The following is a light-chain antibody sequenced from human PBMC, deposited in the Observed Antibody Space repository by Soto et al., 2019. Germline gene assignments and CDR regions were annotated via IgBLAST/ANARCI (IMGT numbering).Light chain of an antibody. Sequence: ENGLTQSPGTLSLSPGERATLSCRASQVTSRYLSWYQQRPGQAPRLLIYGASSRATGIPDMFSGSGSWTDFTLTISRLEPEDFAVYYCQQYSTSPISFGQGTRLEIK. CDR3: QQYSTSPIS. V-gene: IGKV3-20*01. CDR2: GAS. J-gene: IGKJ5*01. CDR1: QVTSRY.